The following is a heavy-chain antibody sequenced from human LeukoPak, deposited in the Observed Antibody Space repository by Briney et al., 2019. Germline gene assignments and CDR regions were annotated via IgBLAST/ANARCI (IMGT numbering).Heavy chain of an antibody. CDR1: GFTVSRYA. Sequence: GGSLRLSCAGSGFTVSRYAMSWVRQAPGKGLEWVSAISGSGDTTYYADSVKGRFTISRDSSRNTLYLHMNSLRAEDTAVYYCAEDRVVATGIGEFDYWGQGTLVTVSS. CDR2: ISGSGDTT. D-gene: IGHD6-13*01. V-gene: IGHV3-23*01. CDR3: AEDRVVATGIGEFDY. J-gene: IGHJ4*02.